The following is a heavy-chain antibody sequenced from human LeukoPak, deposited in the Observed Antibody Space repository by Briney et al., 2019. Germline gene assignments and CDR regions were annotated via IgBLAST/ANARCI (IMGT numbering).Heavy chain of an antibody. D-gene: IGHD3-3*01. CDR1: GGSISGYY. J-gene: IGHJ4*02. CDR3: ARRALYYDFWSGYHIYFHY. Sequence: SETLSLTCAVSGGSISGYYWSWIRQPPGKGLEWIGEINHSGSTNYNPSLKSRVTISVDTSKNQFSLKLSSVTATDTAVYYCARRALYYDFWSGYHIYFHYWGQGTLVTVSS. CDR2: INHSGST. V-gene: IGHV4-34*01.